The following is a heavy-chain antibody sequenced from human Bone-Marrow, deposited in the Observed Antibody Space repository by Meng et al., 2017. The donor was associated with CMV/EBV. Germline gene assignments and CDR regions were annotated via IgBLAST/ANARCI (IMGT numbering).Heavy chain of an antibody. CDR2: ISGASTYI. Sequence: GESLKISCAASGFTFGNYGMTWVRQTPGKGLEWVSSISGASTYIYYAASVEGRFTISRDNAKHSVYLQMNSLRAEDTAIYYCAKEYHGQWLYYGMDVWGQGTTVTVSS. CDR3: AKEYHGQWLYYGMDV. J-gene: IGHJ6*02. CDR1: GFTFGNYG. D-gene: IGHD6-19*01. V-gene: IGHV3-21*01.